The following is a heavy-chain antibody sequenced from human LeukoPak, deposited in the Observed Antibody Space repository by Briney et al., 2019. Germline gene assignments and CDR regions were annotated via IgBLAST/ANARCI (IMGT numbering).Heavy chain of an antibody. CDR3: ARDPGIQLWSYYFDY. CDR1: GFTFSSYW. Sequence: GGSLRLSCAASGFTFSSYWIHWVRQAPGKGLLWVSRTNPDGSSTTYADSVKGRFTISRDNTKNSLYLQMNSLRAEDTAVYYCARDPGIQLWSYYFDYWGPGTLVTVSS. J-gene: IGHJ4*02. D-gene: IGHD5-18*01. V-gene: IGHV3-74*01. CDR2: TNPDGSST.